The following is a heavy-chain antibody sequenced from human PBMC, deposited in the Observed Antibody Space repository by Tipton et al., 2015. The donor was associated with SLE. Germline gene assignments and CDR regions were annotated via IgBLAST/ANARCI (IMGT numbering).Heavy chain of an antibody. CDR2: IYYSGST. CDR3: ARVQGIWGSYRYVFDY. CDR1: GGSISSSSYY. J-gene: IGHJ4*02. Sequence: TLSLTCTVSGGSISSSSYYWGWIRPPPGKGLEWIGSIYYSGSTYYNPSLKSRVTMSVDTSKNQFSLKLSSVTAADTAVYYCARVQGIWGSYRYVFDYWGQGTLVTVSS. D-gene: IGHD3-16*02. V-gene: IGHV4-39*07.